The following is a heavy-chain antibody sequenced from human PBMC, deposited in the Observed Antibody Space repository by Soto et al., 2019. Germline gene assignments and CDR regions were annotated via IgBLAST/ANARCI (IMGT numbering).Heavy chain of an antibody. D-gene: IGHD3-3*01. CDR2: IYWDDDK. CDR3: AHRVLRTVFGLVTTTAIYFDF. Sequence: QITLNESGPTQVKPRQTLTLTCTFSGFSLTTSGVGVGWIRQSPGKAPEWLALIYWDDDKRYSPSLKSRLTITKDTSKNQVVLTMADLDPADTATYYCAHRVLRTVFGLVTTTAIYFDFWGQGTLVNVSS. J-gene: IGHJ4*02. CDR1: GFSLTTSGVG. V-gene: IGHV2-5*02.